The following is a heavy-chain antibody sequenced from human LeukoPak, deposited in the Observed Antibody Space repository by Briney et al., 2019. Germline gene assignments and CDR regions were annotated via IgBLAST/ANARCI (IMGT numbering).Heavy chain of an antibody. CDR2: INHSGST. J-gene: IGHJ5*02. CDR3: ARQTLLLWFGVWEDWFDP. Sequence: SQTLSLTCTVSGGSISSGSYYWSWIRQPPGKGLEWIGEINHSGSTNYNPSLKSRVTISVDTSKNQFSLKLSSVTAADTAVYYCARQTLLLWFGVWEDWFDPWGQGTLVTVSS. CDR1: GGSISSGSYY. V-gene: IGHV4-39*01. D-gene: IGHD3-10*01.